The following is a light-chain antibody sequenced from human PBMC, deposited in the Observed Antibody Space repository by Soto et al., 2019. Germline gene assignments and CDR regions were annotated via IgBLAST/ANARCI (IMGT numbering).Light chain of an antibody. V-gene: IGKV3-20*01. J-gene: IGKJ5*01. CDR2: GSS. CDR1: QSVSADY. CDR3: QQYGSSPPIT. Sequence: EIVLTQSPGTLSLSPGERATLSCRASQSVSADYLAWYQLKPDQAPRLLMYGSSSRATGIPDRFSGSGSGTDFTLTISRLEPEDFAVYYCQQYGSSPPITFGQGTRWRL.